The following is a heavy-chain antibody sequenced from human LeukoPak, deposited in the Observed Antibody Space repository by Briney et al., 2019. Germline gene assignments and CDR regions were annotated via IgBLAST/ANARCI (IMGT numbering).Heavy chain of an antibody. V-gene: IGHV3-53*01. Sequence: GGSLRLSCTVSGFTVSTNSMSWVRQAPGKGLEWVSFIYSDNTHYPDSVKGRFTISRDNSKNTLYLQINSLRAEDTAVYYCARRAGAYSHPYDYWGQGTLVTVSS. CDR2: IYSDNT. CDR1: GFTVSTNS. J-gene: IGHJ4*02. CDR3: ARRAGAYSHPYDY. D-gene: IGHD4/OR15-4a*01.